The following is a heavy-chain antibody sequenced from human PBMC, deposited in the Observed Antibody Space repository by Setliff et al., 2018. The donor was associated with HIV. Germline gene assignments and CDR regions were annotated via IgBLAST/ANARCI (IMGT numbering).Heavy chain of an antibody. CDR2: INHDRTT. D-gene: IGHD3-3*01. CDR1: GGSFSGYY. Sequence: LTCAVYGGSFSGYYWSWIRQPPGKGLEWIGEINHDRTTNYNPSLKSRVTISVDTSKNQFSLTLNSVTAADTAVYYCARGSRQLTIFGVVFKTNYYFMDVWGKGTAVTVSS. CDR3: ARGSRQLTIFGVVFKTNYYFMDV. V-gene: IGHV4-34*01. J-gene: IGHJ6*03.